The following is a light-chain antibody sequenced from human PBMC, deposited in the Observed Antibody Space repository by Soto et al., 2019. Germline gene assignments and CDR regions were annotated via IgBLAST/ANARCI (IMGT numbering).Light chain of an antibody. CDR2: EVS. CDR3: SLYTSSSTLGV. V-gene: IGLV2-14*01. CDR1: SSDVGGYNY. J-gene: IGLJ1*01. Sequence: QSVLTQPASVSGSPGPSITISCTGTSSDVGGYNYVSWYQQHPGKAPKLMIYEVSNRPSGVSNRFSGSKSGNTASLTISGLQAEDEADYYCSLYTSSSTLGVFGTGTKLTVL.